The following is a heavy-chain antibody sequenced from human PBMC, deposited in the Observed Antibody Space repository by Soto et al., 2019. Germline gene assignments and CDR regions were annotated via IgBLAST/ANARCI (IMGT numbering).Heavy chain of an antibody. CDR3: ARSRMRIFGYYYYGMDV. CDR2: IIPIFGTA. D-gene: IGHD3-3*01. V-gene: IGHV1-69*13. J-gene: IGHJ6*02. Sequence: GASVKVSCKASGGTFSSYAISWVRQAPGQGLEWMGGIIPIFGTANYAQKFQGRVTTTADESTSTAYMELSSLRSEDTAVYYCARSRMRIFGYYYYGMDVWGQGTTVTV. CDR1: GGTFSSYA.